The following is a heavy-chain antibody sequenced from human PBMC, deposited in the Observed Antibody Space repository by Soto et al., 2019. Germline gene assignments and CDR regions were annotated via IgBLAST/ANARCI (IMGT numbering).Heavy chain of an antibody. CDR3: ASGRYGDS. Sequence: QVHLVQSGAEVKKPGASVKVSCKGSGYTFTTYGITWVRQAPGQGLEWMGWISAHNGNTNYAQKLQGRVTVTRDTSTSTSYIVLRSLRTDETAVYYCASGRYGDSWAKGALVTSSS. CDR2: ISAHNGNT. D-gene: IGHD1-26*01. CDR1: GYTFTTYG. J-gene: IGHJ4*02. V-gene: IGHV1-18*01.